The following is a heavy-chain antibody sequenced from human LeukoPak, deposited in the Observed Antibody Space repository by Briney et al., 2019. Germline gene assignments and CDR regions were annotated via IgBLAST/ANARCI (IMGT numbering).Heavy chain of an antibody. CDR1: GGSISCSSYY. CDR2: IYYSGST. D-gene: IGHD1-26*01. J-gene: IGHJ2*01. V-gene: IGHV4-39*01. Sequence: SETLSLTCTVSGGSISCSSYYWGWIRRPPGKGLEWIGSIYYSGSTYYNPSLKSRVTISVDTSKNQFSLKLSSVTAADTAVYYCARLTVLVGATSWYFDLWGRGTLVTVSS. CDR3: ARLTVLVGATSWYFDL.